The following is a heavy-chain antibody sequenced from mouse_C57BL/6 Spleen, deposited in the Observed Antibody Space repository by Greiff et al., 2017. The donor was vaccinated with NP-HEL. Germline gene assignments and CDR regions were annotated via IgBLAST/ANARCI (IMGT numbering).Heavy chain of an antibody. V-gene: IGHV3-6*01. Sequence: ESGPGLVKPSQSLSLTCSVTGYSITSGYYWNWIRQFPGNKLEWMGYISYDGSNNYNPSLKNRISITRDTSKNQFFLKLNSVTTEDTATYYCAREEGHWYFDVWGTGTTVTVSS. CDR2: ISYDGSN. CDR3: AREEGHWYFDV. CDR1: GYSITSGYY. J-gene: IGHJ1*03. D-gene: IGHD3-3*01.